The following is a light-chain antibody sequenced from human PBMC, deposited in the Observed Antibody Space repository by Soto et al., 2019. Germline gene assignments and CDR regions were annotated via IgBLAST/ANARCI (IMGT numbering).Light chain of an antibody. V-gene: IGLV1-44*01. J-gene: IGLJ3*02. CDR3: SAWDASLNAIL. Sequence: QSVLSQPPSASGTPGQRVTISCSGRSSNIGSNIVNWYQQLPGTAPKLLIYNNDQRPSGVPFRFSGSKSGTSASLAISGLQSEDEADYYCSAWDASLNAILFGGGTKLTVL. CDR2: NND. CDR1: SSNIGSNI.